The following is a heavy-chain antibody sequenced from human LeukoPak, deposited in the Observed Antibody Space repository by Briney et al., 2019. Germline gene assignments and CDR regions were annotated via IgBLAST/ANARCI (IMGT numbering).Heavy chain of an antibody. CDR2: IYYSGST. CDR1: GGSISSYY. Sequence: SETLSLTCTVSGGSISSYYWSWIRQPPGKGLEWIGYIYYSGSTNYNPSLKSRVTISVDTSKNQFSLKLSSVTAADTAVYYCARDPGSYFDYWGQGALVTVSS. V-gene: IGHV4-59*01. J-gene: IGHJ4*02. CDR3: ARDPGSYFDY. D-gene: IGHD5-12*01.